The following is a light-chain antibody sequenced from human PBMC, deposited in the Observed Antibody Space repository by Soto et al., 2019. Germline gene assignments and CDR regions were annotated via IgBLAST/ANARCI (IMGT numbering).Light chain of an antibody. CDR2: ATS. CDR1: QDIRTE. V-gene: IGKV1-6*01. J-gene: IGKJ1*01. CDR3: LQDFNYPRT. Sequence: AVQLTQSPSSLSASVGDRVTITCRASQDIRTELGWYQQRPGKAPSLLIYATSTLQSGVPSRFSGSGSGTDFTLTISCLQPEDFATYYCLQDFNYPRTFGQGTKV.